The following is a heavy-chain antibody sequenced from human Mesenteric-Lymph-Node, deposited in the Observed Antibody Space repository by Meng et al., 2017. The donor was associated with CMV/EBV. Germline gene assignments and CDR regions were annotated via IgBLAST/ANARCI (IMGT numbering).Heavy chain of an antibody. V-gene: IGHV4-39*07. J-gene: IGHJ3*02. CDR1: GGSISSSSYY. CDR2: IYYSGST. CDR3: ASSMRRWLQFDAFDI. Sequence: SETLSLTCTVSGGSISSSSYYWGWIRQPPGKGLEWIGSIYYSGSTYYNPSLKSRVTISVDTSKNQFSLKLSSVTAADTAVYYCASSMRRWLQFDAFDIWGQGTMVTVSS. D-gene: IGHD5-24*01.